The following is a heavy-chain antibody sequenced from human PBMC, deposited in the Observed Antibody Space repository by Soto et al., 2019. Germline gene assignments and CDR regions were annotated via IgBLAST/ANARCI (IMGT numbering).Heavy chain of an antibody. CDR1: GYTFTGYY. CDR3: AREKLGTMVRGVNFDY. Sequence: GASVKVSCKASGYTFTGYYMHWVRQAPGQGLEWMGWINPNSGGTNYAQKFQGWVTMTRDTSISTAYMELSRLRSDDTAVYYCAREKLGTMVRGVNFDYWGQGTLVTVSS. J-gene: IGHJ4*02. CDR2: INPNSGGT. D-gene: IGHD3-10*01. V-gene: IGHV1-2*04.